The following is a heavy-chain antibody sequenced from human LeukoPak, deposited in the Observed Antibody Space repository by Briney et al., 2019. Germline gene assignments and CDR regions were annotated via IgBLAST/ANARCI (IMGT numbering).Heavy chain of an antibody. CDR2: ISGSSVNI. CDR1: GFTFSSYT. CDR3: ARLPHGSGSYYDYYGMDV. V-gene: IGHV3-21*01. J-gene: IGHJ6*02. D-gene: IGHD3-10*01. Sequence: GGSLRLSCAASGFTFSSYTMNWVRQAPGKGLEWVSSISGSSVNIYYADSVKGRFTISRDNSKNTLYLQMNSLRAEDTAVYYCARLPHGSGSYYDYYGMDVWGQGTTVTVSS.